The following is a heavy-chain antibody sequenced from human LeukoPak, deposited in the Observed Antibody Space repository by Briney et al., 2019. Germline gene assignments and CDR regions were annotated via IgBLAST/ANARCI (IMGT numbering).Heavy chain of an antibody. D-gene: IGHD2-15*01. CDR2: MNPNSGNT. CDR1: GYTFTSYD. V-gene: IGHV1-8*01. J-gene: IGHJ5*02. Sequence: ASVKVSCKASGYTFTSYDINWVRQATGQGLELMGWMNPNSGNTGYAQKFQGRVTMTRNTSISTAYMELSSLRSEDTAVYYCARVKVVVAATRRLLVPRWFDPWGQGTLVTVSS. CDR3: ARVKVVVAATRRLLVPRWFDP.